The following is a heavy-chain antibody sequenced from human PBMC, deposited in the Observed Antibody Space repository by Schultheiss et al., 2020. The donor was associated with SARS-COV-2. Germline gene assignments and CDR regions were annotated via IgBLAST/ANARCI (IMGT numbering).Heavy chain of an antibody. CDR1: GFTFSSYA. J-gene: IGHJ6*02. D-gene: IGHD5-12*01. CDR3: ARGEVAQRWYYGMDV. Sequence: GGSLRLSCAASGFTFSSYAMSWVRQAPGKGLEWVSAISGSGGSTYYADSVKGRFTISRDNSKNTLYLQMNSLRAEDTAVYYCARGEVAQRWYYGMDVWGQGTTVTVSS. CDR2: ISGSGGST. V-gene: IGHV3-23*01.